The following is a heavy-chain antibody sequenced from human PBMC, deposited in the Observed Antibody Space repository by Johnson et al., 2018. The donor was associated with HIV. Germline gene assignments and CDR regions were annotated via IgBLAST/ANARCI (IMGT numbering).Heavy chain of an antibody. V-gene: IGHV3-7*01. J-gene: IGHJ3*02. D-gene: IGHD5-24*01. Sequence: ELLVESGGGLVQPGGSLRLSCAASGFTFSSYWMSWVRQAPGKGLEWVANIKQDGSEKYYVHSVKGRFTISRDNAKNSLYLQMNSLRAEDTAGYYCARDGPWLQSQRDAFDIWGQGTMVTVSS. CDR1: GFTFSSYW. CDR3: ARDGPWLQSQRDAFDI. CDR2: IKQDGSEK.